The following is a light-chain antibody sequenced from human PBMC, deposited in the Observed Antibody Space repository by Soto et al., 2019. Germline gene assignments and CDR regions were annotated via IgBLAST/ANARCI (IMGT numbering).Light chain of an antibody. CDR2: EVT. CDR1: SRDVGGHDY. J-gene: IGLJ3*02. V-gene: IGLV2-14*01. CDR3: CSYTTTNSRV. Sequence: QSALTQPASVSGSPGQSITISCTGSSRDVGGHDYVSWYQQYPGKAPKLMIYEVTKRPSGISDRFSASKSGNTASLTISGLQAEDEADYYCCSYTTTNSRVFGGGTKLTVL.